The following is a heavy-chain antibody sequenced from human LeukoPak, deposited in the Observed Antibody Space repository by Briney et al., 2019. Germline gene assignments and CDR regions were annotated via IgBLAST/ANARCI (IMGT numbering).Heavy chain of an antibody. CDR3: ANDLGWIQLNLG. CDR2: IYYSGST. D-gene: IGHD5-18*01. V-gene: IGHV4-39*07. J-gene: IGHJ4*02. Sequence: SETLSLTCTVSGGSISSSSYYWGWIRQPPGKGLEWIGSIYYSGSTYYNPSLKSRVTISVDTSKNQFSLKLSSVTAADTAVYYCANDLGWIQLNLGRGQGTLVTVSS. CDR1: GGSISSSSYY.